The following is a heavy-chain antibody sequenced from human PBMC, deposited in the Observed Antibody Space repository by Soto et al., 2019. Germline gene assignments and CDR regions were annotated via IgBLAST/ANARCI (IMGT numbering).Heavy chain of an antibody. CDR1: GGSFSGYY. J-gene: IGHJ4*02. Sequence: SETLYLTCAAYGGSFSGYYWTWIRQPPGTGLEWIGEINQSGSTNYSPYLKSRVTISVDTSKNQFSLKLSSVTAVDTAVYYCARDKITGLFDYWGQGTLVTVSS. D-gene: IGHD2-8*02. V-gene: IGHV4-34*01. CDR2: INQSGST. CDR3: ARDKITGLFDY.